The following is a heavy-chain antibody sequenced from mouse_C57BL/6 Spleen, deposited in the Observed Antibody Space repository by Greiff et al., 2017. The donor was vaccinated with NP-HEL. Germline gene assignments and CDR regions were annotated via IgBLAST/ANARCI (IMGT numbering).Heavy chain of an antibody. D-gene: IGHD1-1*01. J-gene: IGHJ3*01. CDR2: INPSNGGT. CDR1: GYTFTSYW. V-gene: IGHV1-53*01. CDR3: ARSSHYYGSSYDWFAY. Sequence: QVQLQQPGTELVKPGASVKLSCKASGYTFTSYWMHWVKQRPGQGLEWIGNINPSNGGTNYNEKFKSKATLTVDKSSSTAYMQLSSLTSEDAAVYYCARSSHYYGSSYDWFAYWGQGTLVTVSA.